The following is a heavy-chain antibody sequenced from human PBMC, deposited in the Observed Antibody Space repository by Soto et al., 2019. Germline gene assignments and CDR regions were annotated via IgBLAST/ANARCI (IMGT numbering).Heavy chain of an antibody. J-gene: IGHJ4*02. CDR2: INPGPSSA. CDR1: NDSLSSHF. V-gene: IGHV1-46*01. D-gene: IGHD2-15*01. Sequence: GASVKVSCKASNDSLSSHFIHWVRQAPGEGLEWMGIINPGPSSASYSKEFQGRLTLTSDMPSRTVYMQLSNLRSDDTAVYYGAGASTRVSSVVAAYWGQGXLVTVXS. CDR3: AGASTRVSSVVAAY.